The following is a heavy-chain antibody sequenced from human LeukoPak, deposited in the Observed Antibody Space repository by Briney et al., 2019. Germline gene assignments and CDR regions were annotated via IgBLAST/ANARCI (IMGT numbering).Heavy chain of an antibody. CDR3: ARSDHYHDNSGYDV. D-gene: IGHD3-22*01. Sequence: PGGSLRLSCAASGFTFSSYWMHWVRQAPGRGLVWVSRIDSFGSSKNYADSVRGRFTISRDNAKNTLYLQMSSLRADDTAVYYCARSDHYHDNSGYDVWGQGTLVTVPS. CDR2: IDSFGSSK. CDR1: GFTFSSYW. J-gene: IGHJ4*02. V-gene: IGHV3-74*01.